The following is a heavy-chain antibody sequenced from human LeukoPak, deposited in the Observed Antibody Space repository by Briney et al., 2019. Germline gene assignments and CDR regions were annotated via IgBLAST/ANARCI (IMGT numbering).Heavy chain of an antibody. CDR2: INHSGST. CDR1: GGSFSGYY. Sequence: PSETLSLTCAVYGGSFSGYYWSWIRQPPGKGLEWIGEINHSGSTNYNPSLKSRVTISVDTSKNQFSLKLSSVTAADTAVYYCARLVVRGVIIRLYYYYMDVWGKGTTVTISS. V-gene: IGHV4-34*01. J-gene: IGHJ6*03. CDR3: ARLVVRGVIIRLYYYYMDV. D-gene: IGHD3-10*01.